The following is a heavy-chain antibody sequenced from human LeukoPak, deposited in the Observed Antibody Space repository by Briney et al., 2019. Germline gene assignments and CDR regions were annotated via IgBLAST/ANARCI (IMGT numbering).Heavy chain of an antibody. Sequence: GGSLRLSCEASGFTFSNYWMSWVRQAPGKGLEWVANLKQDGGEKYYVDSVKGRFTISRDNAKNSLYLQMNSLRAEDTAVYYCAREKFLEWYAVAGTFGYFDYWGQGTLVTVSS. J-gene: IGHJ4*02. CDR3: AREKFLEWYAVAGTFGYFDY. CDR2: LKQDGGEK. CDR1: GFTFSNYW. V-gene: IGHV3-7*01. D-gene: IGHD6-19*01.